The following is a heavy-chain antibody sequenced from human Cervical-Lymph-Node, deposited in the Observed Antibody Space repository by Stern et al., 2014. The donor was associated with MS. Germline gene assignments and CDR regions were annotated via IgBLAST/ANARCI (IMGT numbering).Heavy chain of an antibody. Sequence: VQLQESGPGLVKPSETLSLTCTVSGGSLRSYYWNWIRQAPGKGLEWLGVIYHTGSVNYNPYLSSRVAMSVDTSKNQFSLTVSSVTAADTAVYYCAREGEYCSGSRCYPFLDYWGQGTLVTVSS. V-gene: IGHV4-59*01. J-gene: IGHJ4*02. D-gene: IGHD2-15*01. CDR2: IYHTGSV. CDR3: AREGEYCSGSRCYPFLDY. CDR1: GGSLRSYY.